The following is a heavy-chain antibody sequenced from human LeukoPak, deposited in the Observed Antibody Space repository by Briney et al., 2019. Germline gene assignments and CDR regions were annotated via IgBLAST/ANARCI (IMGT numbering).Heavy chain of an antibody. J-gene: IGHJ3*02. CDR2: IYYSGST. V-gene: IGHV4-59*08. D-gene: IGHD1-26*01. Sequence: SETLSLTCTVSGGSISSYYWSWIRQPPGKGLERIGYIYYSGSTNYNPSLKSRVTISVDTSKNQFSLKLSSVTAADTAVYYCARHVAYSGSLRSRIDAFDIWGQGTMVTVSS. CDR1: GGSISSYY. CDR3: ARHVAYSGSLRSRIDAFDI.